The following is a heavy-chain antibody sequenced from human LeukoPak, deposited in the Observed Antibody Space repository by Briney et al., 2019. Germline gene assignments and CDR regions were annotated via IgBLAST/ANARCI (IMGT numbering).Heavy chain of an antibody. D-gene: IGHD6-13*01. CDR2: MNPNSGNT. Sequence: GASVKVSCKASGYTFTGYYMHWVRQAPGQGLEWMGWMNPNSGNTGYAQKFQGRVTMTRNTSISTAYMELSSLRSEDTAVYYCARVPPKVAAAGTGAFDPWGQGTLVTVSS. CDR3: ARVPPKVAAAGTGAFDP. J-gene: IGHJ5*02. V-gene: IGHV1-8*02. CDR1: GYTFTGYY.